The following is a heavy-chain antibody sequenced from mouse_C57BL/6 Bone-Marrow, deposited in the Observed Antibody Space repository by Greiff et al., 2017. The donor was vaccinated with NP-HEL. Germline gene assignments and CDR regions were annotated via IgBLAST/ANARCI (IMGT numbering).Heavy chain of an antibody. D-gene: IGHD2-4*01. CDR2: IYPGNSDT. J-gene: IGHJ2*01. Sequence: VQLQQSGTVLARPGASVKMSCKTSGYTFTSYWMHWVKQGPGQGLEWIGAIYPGNSDTSYNQKFKGKAKLTAVTSAITAYLELSCLTNGDSAVYYCTGDYEGYWGQGTTLTVSS. CDR1: GYTFTSYW. V-gene: IGHV1-5*01. CDR3: TGDYEGY.